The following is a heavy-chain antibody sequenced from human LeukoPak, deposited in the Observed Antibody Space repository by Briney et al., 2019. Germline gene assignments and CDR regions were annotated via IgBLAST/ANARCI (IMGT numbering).Heavy chain of an antibody. Sequence: SVKVSCKASGGTFSSYAISWVRQAPGQGLEWMGRIIPILGIANYAQKFQGRVTITADKSTSTAYMELSSLRSEDTAVYYCARDRKDYGGNSRYYYYGMDVWGQGTTVTVSS. V-gene: IGHV1-69*04. CDR3: ARDRKDYGGNSRYYYYGMDV. CDR1: GGTFSSYA. D-gene: IGHD4-23*01. CDR2: IIPILGIA. J-gene: IGHJ6*02.